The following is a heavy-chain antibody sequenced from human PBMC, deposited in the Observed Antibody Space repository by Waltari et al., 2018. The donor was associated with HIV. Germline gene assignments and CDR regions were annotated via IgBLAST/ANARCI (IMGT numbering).Heavy chain of an antibody. CDR3: ARGDGVLGSRLDP. J-gene: IGHJ5*02. CDR2: VSDSGAC. V-gene: IGHV4-59*11. CDR1: GVPIRNHY. D-gene: IGHD3-10*01. Sequence: QVQLQESGPGLVKPSETLSLTCIISGVPIRNHYWSWIRQPPGKGLEWIGYVSDSGACKYNPSLKSRVTIAVVTSRNRFSLKLSAVTVADTAIYYCARGDGVLGSRLDPWGQGTLVIVSS.